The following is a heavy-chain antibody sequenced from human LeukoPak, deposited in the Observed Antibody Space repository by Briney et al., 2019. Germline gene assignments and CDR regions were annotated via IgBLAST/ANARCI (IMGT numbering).Heavy chain of an antibody. J-gene: IGHJ5*01. CDR1: GFSFVNHA. CDR2: ISDSGEST. Sequence: PGGSLRLSCAASGFSFVNHAMNWVRQAPGKGLEWVSVISDSGESTQYADSVKGRFTISRDNSINTLYLQMNSLNAEDTAMYFCAKDPGVVGDSSSWPNWFDSWGQGTLVTVSS. D-gene: IGHD6-13*01. CDR3: AKDPGVVGDSSSWPNWFDS. V-gene: IGHV3-23*01.